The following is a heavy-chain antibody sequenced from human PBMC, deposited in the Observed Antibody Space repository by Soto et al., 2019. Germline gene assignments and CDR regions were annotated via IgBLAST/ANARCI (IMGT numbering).Heavy chain of an antibody. V-gene: IGHV3-23*01. CDR1: GFTFSSSA. CDR3: AKNCGGDCYTNFDF. J-gene: IGHJ4*02. D-gene: IGHD2-21*02. Sequence: PGGSLRLSCAASGFTFSSSAMSWVRQAPGMGLEWVSGVGGSGGTTYSADSVKGRFIISRDNPKNTLYLQMNSLSAEDTAVYYCAKNCGGDCYTNFDFWGQGTLVTVSS. CDR2: VGGSGGTT.